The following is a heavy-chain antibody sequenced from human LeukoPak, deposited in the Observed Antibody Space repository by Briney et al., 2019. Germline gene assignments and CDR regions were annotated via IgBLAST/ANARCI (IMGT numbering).Heavy chain of an antibody. V-gene: IGHV3-7*01. CDR1: GFTFNIYW. CDR3: ARDYDGNLEY. CDR2: IEQDGSTK. J-gene: IGHJ4*02. Sequence: PGGSLRLSCAASGFTFNIYWMAWVRQAPGKGLEWVANIEQDGSTKYYADSVKGRFTISRDNAKNSLYLQMNSLRAEDTAVYYCARDYDGNLEYWGQGTPVTVPS. D-gene: IGHD4-23*01.